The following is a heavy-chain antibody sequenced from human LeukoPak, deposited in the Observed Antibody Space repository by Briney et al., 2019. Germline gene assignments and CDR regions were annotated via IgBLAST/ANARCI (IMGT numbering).Heavy chain of an antibody. CDR3: ARDPYSGAYGDSYYYYMDL. CDR1: GFSVSSNA. CDR2: ITSGSTYV. D-gene: IGHD1-26*01. J-gene: IGHJ6*03. V-gene: IGHV3-21*01. Sequence: GGSLRLSCEASGFSVSSNAMAWVRQAPGRGLEWVSSITSGSTYVFYTDSVKGRFTISRDNAKNSLYLQMNSLRAEDTAVYYCARDPYSGAYGDSYYYYMDLWGQGTTVTISS.